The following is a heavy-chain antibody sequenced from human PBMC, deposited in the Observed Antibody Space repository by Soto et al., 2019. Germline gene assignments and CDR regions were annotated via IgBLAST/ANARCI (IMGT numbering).Heavy chain of an antibody. J-gene: IGHJ6*02. V-gene: IGHV3-33*01. CDR3: ARDSMSIAVAGTDYYYGMDV. D-gene: IGHD6-19*01. Sequence: PGGSLRLSCAASGFTFSSYGMHWVRQAPGKGLEWVAVIWYDGSNKYYADSVKGRFTISRDNSKNTLYLQMNSLRAEDTAVYYCARDSMSIAVAGTDYYYGMDVWGQGTTVTVSS. CDR2: IWYDGSNK. CDR1: GFTFSSYG.